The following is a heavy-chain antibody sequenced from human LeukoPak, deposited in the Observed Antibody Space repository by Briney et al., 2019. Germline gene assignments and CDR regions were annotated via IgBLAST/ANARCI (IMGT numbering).Heavy chain of an antibody. D-gene: IGHD3-10*01. Sequence: GGSLRLSCAASGFTFSSYSMNWVRQAPGKGLEWVSSISSSSSYIYYADSVKGRFTISRDNAKNSLYLQMNGLRAEDTAVYYCARDRRLYYYGSGIKTAWGQGTLVTVSS. CDR3: ARDRRLYYYGSGIKTA. CDR2: ISSSSSYI. CDR1: GFTFSSYS. V-gene: IGHV3-21*01. J-gene: IGHJ4*02.